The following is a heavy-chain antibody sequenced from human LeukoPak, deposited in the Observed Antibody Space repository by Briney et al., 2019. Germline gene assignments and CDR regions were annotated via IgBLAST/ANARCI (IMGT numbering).Heavy chain of an antibody. J-gene: IGHJ3*02. Sequence: GGSLRLSCAASGFSFSGQTMHWVRQAPGKGLEWVSAISGSGGSTYYADSVKGRFTISRDNSKNTLYLQMNSLRAEDTAVYYCAKHDYGDYIAIWGQGTMVTVSS. V-gene: IGHV3-23*01. CDR1: GFSFSGQT. CDR3: AKHDYGDYIAI. CDR2: ISGSGGST. D-gene: IGHD4-17*01.